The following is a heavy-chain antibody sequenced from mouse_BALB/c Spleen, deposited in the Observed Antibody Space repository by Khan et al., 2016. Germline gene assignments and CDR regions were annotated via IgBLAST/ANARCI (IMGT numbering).Heavy chain of an antibody. CDR1: GFTFSDYY. Sequence: EVELVESGGGLVKPGGSLKLSCAASGFTFSDYYMYWVRQTPEKRLEWVATISAGGSYTYYPDSVKGRFTISRDNASNKPYLQMSSLKSEDTAMYYCARGGDYAMDYWGQGTSVTVSS. V-gene: IGHV5-4*02. J-gene: IGHJ4*01. CDR2: ISAGGSYT. CDR3: ARGGDYAMDY.